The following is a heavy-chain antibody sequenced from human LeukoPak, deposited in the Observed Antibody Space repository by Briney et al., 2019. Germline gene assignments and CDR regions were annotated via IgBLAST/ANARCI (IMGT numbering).Heavy chain of an antibody. Sequence: SETLSLTCTVSGGSIRSGGYYWSWIRQPPGKGLEWIGYIYYSGSTYSNPSLKSRITISLDTSKNQFSLKLSSVTAADTAVYYCARLIETLYGDPGYYFDYWGQGTQVTVSS. D-gene: IGHD4-17*01. CDR3: ARLIETLYGDPGYYFDY. CDR2: IYYSGST. V-gene: IGHV4-30-4*01. J-gene: IGHJ4*02. CDR1: GGSIRSGGYY.